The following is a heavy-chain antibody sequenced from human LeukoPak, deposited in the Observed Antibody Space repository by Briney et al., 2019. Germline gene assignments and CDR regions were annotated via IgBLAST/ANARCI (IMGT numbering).Heavy chain of an antibody. D-gene: IGHD6-19*01. CDR3: AGGLESSGWYGMDV. J-gene: IGHJ6*02. Sequence: ASVKVSCKTSGYTFSRYYIHWVRQAPGQGLEWMGIINTSGATTRYGQKFKGRVTATRDTSTSTVYMEMSSLNSGDTAVYYCAGGLESSGWYGMDVWGQGTTIIVSS. CDR1: GYTFSRYY. V-gene: IGHV1-46*01. CDR2: INTSGATT.